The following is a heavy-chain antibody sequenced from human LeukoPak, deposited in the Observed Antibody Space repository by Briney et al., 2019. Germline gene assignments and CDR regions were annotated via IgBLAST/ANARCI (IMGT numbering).Heavy chain of an antibody. CDR2: IYYSGST. J-gene: IGHJ4*02. CDR1: GGSISGYY. CDR3: ARDSKQWLGFFDS. D-gene: IGHD6-19*01. Sequence: SEALSLTCTVSGGSISGYYWHWIRLPPGKGLEWIGYIYYSGSTSYNPSLKSRLTISLDTSKNQFSLKLSSVAAADTAVYYWARDSKQWLGFFDSWGQGTLVTVSS. V-gene: IGHV4-59*01.